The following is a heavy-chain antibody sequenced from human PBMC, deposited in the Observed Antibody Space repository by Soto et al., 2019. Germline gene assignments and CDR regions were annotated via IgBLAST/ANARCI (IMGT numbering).Heavy chain of an antibody. CDR2: IYYSGST. CDR1: GGSISIYY. V-gene: IGHV4-59*12. J-gene: IGHJ4*02. CDR3: ARLPGSSFSLDY. D-gene: IGHD6-6*01. Sequence: SETRSLTCTGSGGSISIYYWSWIRQPPGKGLEWIGYIYYSGSTNYSPSFQGQVTISADKSISTAYLQWSSLKASDTAMYYCARLPGSSFSLDYWGQGTLVTVSS.